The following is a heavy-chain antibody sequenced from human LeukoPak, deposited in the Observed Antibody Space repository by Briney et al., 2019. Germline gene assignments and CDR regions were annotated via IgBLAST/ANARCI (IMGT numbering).Heavy chain of an antibody. CDR3: ARGAYNTVWS. CDR2: TYYRSKWSN. D-gene: IGHD6-19*01. V-gene: IGHV6-1*01. Sequence: SQTLSLTCAISGDSASSNIAAWHWIRQSPSRGLEWLGRTYYRSKWSNDYAVSVQSRITINPDTSKNQFSLQLNSVTPEDTAVYYCARGAYNTVWSRGQGTLVTVSS. CDR1: GDSASSNIAA. J-gene: IGHJ1*01.